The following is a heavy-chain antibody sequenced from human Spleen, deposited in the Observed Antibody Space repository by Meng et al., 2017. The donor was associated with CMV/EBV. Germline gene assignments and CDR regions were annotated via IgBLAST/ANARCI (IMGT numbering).Heavy chain of an antibody. V-gene: IGHV4-61*01. CDR3: ARDTIEAAGTRSDY. J-gene: IGHJ4*02. CDR1: GGSVSSGSYY. D-gene: IGHD6-13*01. Sequence: SGGSVSSGSYYWSWIRQPPGKGLEWIGYIYYSGRTKYNPSLKCRVTISVDTSKNQFSLKLRSVTAADTAVYYCARDTIEAAGTRSDYWGQGTLVTVSS. CDR2: IYYSGRT.